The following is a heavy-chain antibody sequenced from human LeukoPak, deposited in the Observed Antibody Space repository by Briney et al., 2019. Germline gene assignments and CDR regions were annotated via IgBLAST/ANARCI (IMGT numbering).Heavy chain of an antibody. CDR1: GGTFSSYA. J-gene: IGHJ6*04. V-gene: IGHV1-69*06. D-gene: IGHD3-10*01. Sequence: ASVKVSCKASGGTFSSYAISWVRQAPGQGLERMGGIIPIFGTANYAQKFQGRVTITADKSTSTAYMELSSLRSEDTAVYYCARYFFSGSGSYYSPSVYYYGMDVWGKGTTVTVSS. CDR3: ARYFFSGSGSYYSPSVYYYGMDV. CDR2: IIPIFGTA.